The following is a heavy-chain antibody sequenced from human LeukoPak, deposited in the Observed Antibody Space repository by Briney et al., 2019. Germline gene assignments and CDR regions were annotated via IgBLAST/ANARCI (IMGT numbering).Heavy chain of an antibody. D-gene: IGHD1-26*01. CDR2: ISRGSSTI. J-gene: IGHJ3*02. CDR1: GFTFNYYE. Sequence: PGGSLRLSCAASGFTFNYYEMNWVRQAPGKGLEWVSYISRGSSTIYYVDSVKGRFTISRDNAKNSLDLQMNSLRAEDTAVYYCARVDRTGGTYSRAFDMWGQGTMVTVSS. V-gene: IGHV3-48*03. CDR3: ARVDRTGGTYSRAFDM.